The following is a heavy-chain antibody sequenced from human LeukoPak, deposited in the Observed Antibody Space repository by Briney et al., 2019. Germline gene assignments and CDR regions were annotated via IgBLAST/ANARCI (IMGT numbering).Heavy chain of an antibody. V-gene: IGHV4-38-2*02. D-gene: IGHD6-13*01. CDR2: IYHSGST. Sequence: SETLSLTCTVSGYPISSGYYWGWIRQPPGKGLEWIGSIYHSGSTYYNPSLKSRVTISVDTSKNQFSLKLSSVTAADTAVYYCAAVAAAAPYNWFDPWGQGTLVTVSS. J-gene: IGHJ5*02. CDR3: AAVAAAAPYNWFDP. CDR1: GYPISSGYY.